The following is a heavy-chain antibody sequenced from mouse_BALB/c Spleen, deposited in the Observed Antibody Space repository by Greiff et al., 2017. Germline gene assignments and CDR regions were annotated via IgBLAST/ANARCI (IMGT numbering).Heavy chain of an antibody. J-gene: IGHJ2*01. CDR1: GFTFTDYY. V-gene: IGHV7-3*02. D-gene: IGHD1-1*01. CDR2: IRNKANGYTT. CDR3: ARATVVFDY. Sequence: EVHLVESGGGLVQPGGSLRLSCATSGFTFTDYYMSWVRQPPGKALEWLGFIRNKANGYTTEYSASVKGRFTISRDNSQSILYLQMNTLRAEDSATYYCARATVVFDYWGQGTTLTVSS.